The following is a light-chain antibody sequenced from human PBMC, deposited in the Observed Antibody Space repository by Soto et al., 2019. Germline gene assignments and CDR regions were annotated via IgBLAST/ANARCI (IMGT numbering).Light chain of an antibody. CDR3: QQYGSSPYT. CDR2: DAS. CDR1: QSVSSSY. V-gene: IGKV3-20*01. J-gene: IGKJ2*01. Sequence: ELVLTQSPGTLSLSPGERATLSCRASQSVSSSYLAWYQQKPGQAPRLLIYDASSRATAIPVRFSGSGSGTDFTLTISRLETEDFAVYFCQQYGSSPYTFGQGTKLEIK.